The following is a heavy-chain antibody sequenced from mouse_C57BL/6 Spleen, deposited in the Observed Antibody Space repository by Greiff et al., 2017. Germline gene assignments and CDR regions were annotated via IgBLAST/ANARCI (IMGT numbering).Heavy chain of an antibody. CDR3: ARGYYGSSSNYYAMDY. D-gene: IGHD1-1*01. CDR2: INPSDSET. Sequence: QVQLQQPGAELVRPGSSVKLSCTASGYTFTSYWMHWVTQRPIQGLEWIGNINPSDSETHYNQKFKDKAALTVDKSSSTASMQLSSLTSEDSAVYYCARGYYGSSSNYYAMDYWGQGTSVTVSS. J-gene: IGHJ4*01. CDR1: GYTFTSYW. V-gene: IGHV1-52*01.